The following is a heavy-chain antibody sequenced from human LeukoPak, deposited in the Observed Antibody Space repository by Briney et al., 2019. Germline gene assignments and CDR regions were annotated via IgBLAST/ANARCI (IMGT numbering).Heavy chain of an antibody. CDR1: GFTCASYS. D-gene: IGHD3-9*01. J-gene: IGHJ4*02. CDR2: VTGGADTT. CDR3: ARGRLLAD. Sequence: GGSLRLSCAASGFTCASYSMYWVRQAPGKGLEWVSGVTGGADTTYYADSVRGRFTISRDNAKNSLYLQMNSLRAEDTAVYYCARGRLLADWGQGALVTVSS. V-gene: IGHV3-48*04.